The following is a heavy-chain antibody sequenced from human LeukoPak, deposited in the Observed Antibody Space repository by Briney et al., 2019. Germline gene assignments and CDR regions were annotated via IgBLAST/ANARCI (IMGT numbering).Heavy chain of an antibody. CDR2: IHSDGSTT. CDR1: GITVSKYW. Sequence: GGSLRLSCAVSGITVSKYWMHWVRQVPGKGLVWVSRIHSDGSTTDYADSVKGRFTITRDSVKNTLYLEMNSLRVEDTAVYYCTRDANHYGGMDVWGQGTTVTVSS. J-gene: IGHJ6*02. CDR3: TRDANHYGGMDV. V-gene: IGHV3-74*01.